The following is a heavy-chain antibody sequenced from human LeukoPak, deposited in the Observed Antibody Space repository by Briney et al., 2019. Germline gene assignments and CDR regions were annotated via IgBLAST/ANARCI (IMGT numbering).Heavy chain of an antibody. J-gene: IGHJ5*02. V-gene: IGHV3-30*02. CDR2: IRYDGSNK. Sequence: GGSLRLSCAASGSTFSSYGMHWVRQAPGKGLEWVAFIRYDGSNKYYADSVKGRFTISRDNSKNTLYLQMNSLRAEDTAVYYCAKDPAMVTFHWFDPWGQGTLVTVSS. CDR3: AKDPAMVTFHWFDP. CDR1: GSTFSSYG. D-gene: IGHD5-18*01.